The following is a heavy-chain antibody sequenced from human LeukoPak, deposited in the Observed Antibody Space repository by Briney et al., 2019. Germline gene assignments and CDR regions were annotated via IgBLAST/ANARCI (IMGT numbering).Heavy chain of an antibody. CDR2: IRYDGSNK. CDR1: GFTFSSYG. J-gene: IGHJ5*02. CDR3: AKGSSIFGVVIPGFDP. Sequence: PGGSLRLSCAASGFTFSSYGMHWVRQAPGKGLEWVAFIRYDGSNKYYADSVKGRFTISRDNSKNTLYLQMNSLRAEDTAVYYCAKGSSIFGVVIPGFDPWGQGTLVTVSS. V-gene: IGHV3-30*02. D-gene: IGHD3-3*01.